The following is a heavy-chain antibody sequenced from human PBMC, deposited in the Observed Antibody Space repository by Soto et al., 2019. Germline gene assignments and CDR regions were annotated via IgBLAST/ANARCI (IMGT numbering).Heavy chain of an antibody. CDR2: IKQDGSEK. CDR3: ARDGTDDAFDI. Sequence: GGAMSVSCAASGFTFSTDWRSWVRQAPGKGLEWVAKIKQDGSEKFYVNSVEGRFTISIDSTKNSLYLQMNSLRAADTAVYYCARDGTDDAFDIWGQGTMVTVSS. J-gene: IGHJ3*02. CDR1: GFTFSTDW. V-gene: IGHV3-7*03.